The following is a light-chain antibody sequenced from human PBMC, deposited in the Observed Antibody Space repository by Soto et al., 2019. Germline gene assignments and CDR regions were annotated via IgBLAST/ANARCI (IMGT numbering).Light chain of an antibody. CDR1: SSDVGYYNY. CDR3: SSYTTSSTQV. Sequence: QSALTQPASVSGSPGQSITISCTGTSSDVGYYNYVSWYQHHPGKAPKLIIYEVSNRPSGVSNRFSGSKSSNTASLTISGLQAEDEADYYCSSYTTSSTQVFGGGTKLTVL. V-gene: IGLV2-14*01. CDR2: EVS. J-gene: IGLJ2*01.